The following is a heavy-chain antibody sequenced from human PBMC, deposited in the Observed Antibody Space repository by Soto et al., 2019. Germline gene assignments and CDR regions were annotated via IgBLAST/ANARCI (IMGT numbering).Heavy chain of an antibody. CDR2: IRFDGSNE. J-gene: IGHJ4*02. V-gene: IGHV3-33*01. CDR1: GGIFHGYG. Sequence: QEQLVESGGGVVQPGTSLRLSCAVPGGIFHGYGMHWVRQAPGKGLEWVAIIRFDGSNEEYADSVKGRFTISRDNSKNTLYLQMNTLGAEDMAVYYCARDGIGGTVFRGYLDYWGRGTVVTVSS. CDR3: ARDGIGGTVFRGYLDY. D-gene: IGHD1-7*01.